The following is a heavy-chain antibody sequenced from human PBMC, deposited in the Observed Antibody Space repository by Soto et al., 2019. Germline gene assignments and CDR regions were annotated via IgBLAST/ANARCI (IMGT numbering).Heavy chain of an antibody. CDR3: AKDQQPEGPTLFFPPVSTPDGMDV. V-gene: IGHV3-23*01. J-gene: IGHJ6*02. Sequence: EVQLLQSGGGLVRPGRSLTLSCAASRFTFTTYAMTWVRQAPGKGLEWVSSVTANGGRSYYADSVKGRFTISRDSSKNTLYLQMNSLRADDTAVYYRAKDQQPEGPTLFFPPVSTPDGMDVWGQGTTVTVSS. CDR2: VTANGGRS. D-gene: IGHD2-15*01. CDR1: RFTFTTYA.